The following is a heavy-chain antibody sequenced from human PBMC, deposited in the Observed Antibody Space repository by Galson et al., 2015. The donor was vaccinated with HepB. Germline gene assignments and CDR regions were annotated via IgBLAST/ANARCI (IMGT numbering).Heavy chain of an antibody. Sequence: SVKVSCKASGGTFSSYAISWVRQAPGQGLEWMGRIIPILGIANYAQKFQGRVTITADKSTSTAYMELSSLGSEDTAVYYCARDVTAYGSGSYYNEPLDYWGQGTLVTVSS. CDR3: ARDVTAYGSGSYYNEPLDY. D-gene: IGHD3-10*01. CDR1: GGTFSSYA. V-gene: IGHV1-69*04. J-gene: IGHJ4*02. CDR2: IIPILGIA.